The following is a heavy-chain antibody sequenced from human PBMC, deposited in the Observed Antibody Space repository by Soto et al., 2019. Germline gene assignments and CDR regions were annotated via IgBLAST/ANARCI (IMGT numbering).Heavy chain of an antibody. V-gene: IGHV3-7*04. CDR2: IKQDGSEN. CDR1: GFTFSSHW. D-gene: IGHD1-1*01. CDR3: TGGTGWLTDK. Sequence: EVYLVESGGDLVQPGGSLRLSCAASGFTFSSHWMNWVRQAPGKGLEWVANIKQDGSENKYVDSVRGRFTISRDNAKNSLYLQMNNLRAEDTVVYYCTGGTGWLTDKWGQGTLGTVSS. J-gene: IGHJ4*02.